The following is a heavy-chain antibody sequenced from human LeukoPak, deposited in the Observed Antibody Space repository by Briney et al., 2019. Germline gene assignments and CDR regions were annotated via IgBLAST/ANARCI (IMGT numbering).Heavy chain of an antibody. Sequence: GGSLRLSCAASGFSFSTYGMHWVRQAPGKGLEWVAFIRHDASSQYYADSVKGRFTISRDSSKDTLYLQMNSLRTEDTAVYFCAKDRLEFYGSARYYFDSWGQGTLVTVSS. CDR1: GFSFSTYG. CDR3: AKDRLEFYGSARYYFDS. D-gene: IGHD3-10*01. J-gene: IGHJ4*02. CDR2: IRHDASSQ. V-gene: IGHV3-30*02.